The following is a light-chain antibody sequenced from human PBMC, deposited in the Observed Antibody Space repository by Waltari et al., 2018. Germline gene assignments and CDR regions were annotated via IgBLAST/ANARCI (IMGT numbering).Light chain of an antibody. CDR1: QGISSW. J-gene: IGKJ2*01. V-gene: IGKV1-12*01. CDR3: QQSYSTPYT. CDR2: AAS. Sequence: DIQMTQSPSSVSASVGDRVTITCRASQGISSWLAWYQHKPGKAPKVLIFAASSLQSGVPSRVSGSGSGTDFTLTISSLQPEDFATYYCQQSYSTPYTFGQGTKLEIK.